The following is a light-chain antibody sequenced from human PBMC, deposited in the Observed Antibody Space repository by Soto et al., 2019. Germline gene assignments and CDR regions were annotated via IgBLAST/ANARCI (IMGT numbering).Light chain of an antibody. V-gene: IGLV2-14*01. CDR1: SSDVGSYNY. J-gene: IGLJ1*01. CDR2: EVS. CDR3: SSYTSSSSL. Sequence: SALTQPAAVSGPPGQSIAISCTGTSSDVGSYNYVSWYQQHPRKAPKLMIYEVSSWRSVISSRFSGSKSVNTASLTITGLQTEDEADYYCSSYTSSSSLVGTGIKVTVL.